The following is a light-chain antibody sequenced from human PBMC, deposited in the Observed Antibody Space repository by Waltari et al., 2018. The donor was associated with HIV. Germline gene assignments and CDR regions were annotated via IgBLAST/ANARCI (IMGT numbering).Light chain of an antibody. CDR1: SSTIGSYN. CDR2: SNN. CDR3: ATWDDSLNGYV. V-gene: IGLV1-44*01. J-gene: IGLJ1*01. Sequence: QSVLTQPPSASGTPGQRITIPCSGGSSTIGSYNVNWYQQFAGTAPKLVIYSNNQRPSGVPDRFSGSKSGTSASLAISGLQSEDEAEYYCATWDDSLNGYVFGTGTKVTVL.